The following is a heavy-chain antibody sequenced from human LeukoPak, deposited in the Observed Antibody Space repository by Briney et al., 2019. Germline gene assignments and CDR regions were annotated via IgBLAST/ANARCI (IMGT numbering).Heavy chain of an antibody. V-gene: IGHV3-9*01. CDR1: GFTFSSYS. D-gene: IGHD1-26*01. J-gene: IGHJ4*02. CDR2: ISWNSGSI. CDR3: AKQSWELLFDY. Sequence: GGSLRLSCAASGFTFSSYSMNWVRQAPGKGLEWVSGISWNSGSIGYADSVKGRFTISRDNARNSLYLQMNSLRAEDTALYYCAKQSWELLFDYWGQGTLVTVSS.